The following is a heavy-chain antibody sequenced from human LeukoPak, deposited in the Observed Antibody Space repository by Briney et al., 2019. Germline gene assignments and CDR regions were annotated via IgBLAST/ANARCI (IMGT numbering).Heavy chain of an antibody. V-gene: IGHV4-34*01. CDR2: INHSGST. J-gene: IGHJ4*02. D-gene: IGHD6-6*01. CDR3: ARARYYFYSSSPPFGY. Sequence: SETLSLTCAVYGGSFSGYYWSWIRQPPGKGLEWIGEINHSGSTNYNPSLKSRVTISVDTSKNQFSLKLSSVTAADTAVYYCARARYYFYSSSPPFGYWGQGTLVTVSS. CDR1: GGSFSGYY.